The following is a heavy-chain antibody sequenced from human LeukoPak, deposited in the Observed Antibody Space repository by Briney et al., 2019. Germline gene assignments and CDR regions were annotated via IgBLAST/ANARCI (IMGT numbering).Heavy chain of an antibody. CDR1: GFTFSSNA. CDR3: V. D-gene: IGHD5-12*01. Sequence: GGSLRLSCAASGFTFSSNAMSWVRQAPGKGLEWVAFIRYDGSDKYYADSVKGRFTMRAEDTAVYYCAKGSGYEAQYYYYYMDVWGKGTTVTISS. V-gene: IGHV3-30*02. J-gene: IGHJ6*03. CDR2: IRYDGSDK.